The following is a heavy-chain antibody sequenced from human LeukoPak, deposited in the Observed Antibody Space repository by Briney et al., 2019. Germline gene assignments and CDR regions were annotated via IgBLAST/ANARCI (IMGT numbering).Heavy chain of an antibody. J-gene: IGHJ4*02. CDR1: GYSISSGYY. Sequence: PSETLSLTCTVSGYSISSGYYWGWIRQPPGKGLEWIGSIYHSGSTYYNPSLKSRVTISVDTSKNQFSLKLSSVTAADTAVYYCARAGGSYLYFDYWGQGTLVTVSS. CDR3: ARAGGSYLYFDY. D-gene: IGHD1-26*01. CDR2: IYHSGST. V-gene: IGHV4-38-2*02.